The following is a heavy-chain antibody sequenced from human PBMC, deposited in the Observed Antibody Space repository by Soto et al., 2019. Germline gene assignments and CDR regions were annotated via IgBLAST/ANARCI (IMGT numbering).Heavy chain of an antibody. CDR1: GGSFSGYY. Sequence: TLSLTCAVYGGSFSGYYWSWIRQPPGKGLEWIGEINHSGSTNYNPSLKSRVTISVDTSKNQFSLKLSSVTAADTAVYYCARDPPPVYYDFWSGYPHAFDIWGQGTMVTVSS. CDR3: ARDPPPVYYDFWSGYPHAFDI. D-gene: IGHD3-3*01. J-gene: IGHJ3*02. V-gene: IGHV4-34*01. CDR2: INHSGST.